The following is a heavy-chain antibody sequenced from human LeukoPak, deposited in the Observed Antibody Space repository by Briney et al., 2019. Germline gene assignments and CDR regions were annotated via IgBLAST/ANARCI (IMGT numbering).Heavy chain of an antibody. J-gene: IGHJ4*02. D-gene: IGHD1-26*01. Sequence: PGGSLRLSCAASGFTFSTYEMNWVRQAPGKGLEWLSYISRSGSTIYYADSVKGRFTISRDNAKNSLYLQMNSLRAEDTAVYYCARDPGGGSYFDYWGQGTLVTVSS. CDR3: ARDPGGGSYFDY. V-gene: IGHV3-48*03. CDR1: GFTFSTYE. CDR2: ISRSGSTI.